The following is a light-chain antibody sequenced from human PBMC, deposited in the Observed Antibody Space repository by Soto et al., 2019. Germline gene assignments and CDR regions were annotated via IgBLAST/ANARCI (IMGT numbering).Light chain of an antibody. CDR1: SSDVGGYNY. CDR2: EVS. CDR3: SSYTSSSPYV. V-gene: IGLV2-14*01. J-gene: IGLJ1*01. Sequence: QSVLTQPASVSGSPGQSITISCTGTSSDVGGYNYVSWYQQHPGKAPKLMIYEVSNRPSGVSNRFSGSKSGNTASLTISGLQAEDAADYYCSSYTSSSPYVFGTGTKLTVL.